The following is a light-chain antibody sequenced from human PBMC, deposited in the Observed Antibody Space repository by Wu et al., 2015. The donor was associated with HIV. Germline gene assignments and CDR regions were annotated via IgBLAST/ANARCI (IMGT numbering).Light chain of an antibody. CDR2: GVS. Sequence: IVLTQSPDILSLSPGERATLSCRASQTLSSSYLAWYQQRPGQAPRLLIYGVSNRATGVPDRFSGSGSGTDFTLTINSLEPEDLAVYYCQQYHSSPLTFGGGTEGGDPT. J-gene: IGKJ4*01. V-gene: IGKV3-20*01. CDR1: QTLSSSY. CDR3: QQYHSSPLT.